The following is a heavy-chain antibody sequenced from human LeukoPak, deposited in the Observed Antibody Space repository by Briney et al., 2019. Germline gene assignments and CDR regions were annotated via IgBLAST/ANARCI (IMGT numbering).Heavy chain of an antibody. CDR1: GFTFSSYG. V-gene: IGHV3-33*01. J-gene: IGHJ3*01. CDR3: ALEDGDTPFGAFDV. CDR2: IWYDGSKR. Sequence: PGRSLRLSCAASGFTFSSYGIHWVRQAPGKGLEWVTVIWYDGSKRYYADSVKGRFTISRDNSKNTLYLQMNSPTAEDTAVYYCALEDGDTPFGAFDVWGQGTMVTVSS. D-gene: IGHD3-10*01.